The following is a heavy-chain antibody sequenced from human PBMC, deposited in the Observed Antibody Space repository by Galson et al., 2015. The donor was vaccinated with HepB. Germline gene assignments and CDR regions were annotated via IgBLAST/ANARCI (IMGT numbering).Heavy chain of an antibody. J-gene: IGHJ4*01. CDR1: GYTFTSYG. V-gene: IGHV1-18*01. D-gene: IGHD6-19*01. CDR3: ARSRPCRIAVAGTALDY. CDR2: ISAYNGNT. Sequence: SVKVSCKASGYTFTSYGISWVRQAPGQGLEWMGWISAYNGNTNYAQKLQGRITMTTDKSKSTAYMELRSLRSDDTAVYYCARSRPCRIAVAGTALDYWGQGTMVTVSS.